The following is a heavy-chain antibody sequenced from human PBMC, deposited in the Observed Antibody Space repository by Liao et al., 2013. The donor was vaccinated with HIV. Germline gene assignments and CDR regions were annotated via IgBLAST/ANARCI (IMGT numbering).Heavy chain of an antibody. CDR3: ARGRSPTYSNYERRYYFDY. D-gene: IGHD4-11*01. V-gene: IGHV4-4*07. CDR1: GGSISSYY. J-gene: IGHJ4*02. CDR2: IYTSGST. Sequence: QLQLQESGPGLVKPSETLSLTCTVSGGSISSYYWSWIRQPAGKGLEWIGRIYTSGSTNYNPSLKSRVTISVDTSENQFSLKLRSVTAADTAVYYCARGRSPTYSNYERRYYFDYWGQGTLVTVSS.